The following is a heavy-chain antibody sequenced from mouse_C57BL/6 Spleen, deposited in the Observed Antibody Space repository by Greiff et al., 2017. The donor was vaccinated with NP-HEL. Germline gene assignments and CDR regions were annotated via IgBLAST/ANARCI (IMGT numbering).Heavy chain of an antibody. Sequence: VKLVESGPGLVAPSQSLSITCTVSGFSLTSYAVDWVRQSPGKGLEWLGVIWGVGSTNYNSALKSRLSISKDNSKSQVFLKMHSLQTDDTAMYYCASESSDYLDYWGQGTSVTVSS. J-gene: IGHJ4*01. V-gene: IGHV2-6*01. CDR3: ASESSDYLDY. CDR1: GFSLTSYA. CDR2: IWGVGST. D-gene: IGHD3-2*02.